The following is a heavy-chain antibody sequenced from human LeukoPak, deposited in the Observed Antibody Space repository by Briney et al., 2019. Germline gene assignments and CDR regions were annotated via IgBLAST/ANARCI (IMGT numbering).Heavy chain of an antibody. V-gene: IGHV4-59*01. J-gene: IGHJ4*02. CDR2: IYYSGST. CDR3: ATPGGGYSSGWWPFDY. Sequence: SETLSLTCTVSGGSISSYYWSWIRQPPGKGLEWIGYIYYSGSTNYNPSLKSRVTISVDTSKNQFSLKLSSVTAADTAVYYCATPGGGYSSGWWPFDYWGQGTLVTVSS. CDR1: GGSISSYY. D-gene: IGHD6-19*01.